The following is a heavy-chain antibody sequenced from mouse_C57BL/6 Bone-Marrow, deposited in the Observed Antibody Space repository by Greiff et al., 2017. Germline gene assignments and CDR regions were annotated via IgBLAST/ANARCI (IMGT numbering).Heavy chain of an antibody. V-gene: IGHV5-4*01. CDR2: ISDGGSYT. CDR3: AREGRRGYCDV. CDR1: GFTFSSYA. Sequence: EVQLVESGGGLVKPGGSLKLSCAASGFTFSSYAMSWVRQTPEKRLEWVATISDGGSYTYYPDNVKGRFTISRDNAKNNLYLQMSHLKSEDTAIYYCAREGRRGYCDVWGTGTTVTVSS. J-gene: IGHJ1*03.